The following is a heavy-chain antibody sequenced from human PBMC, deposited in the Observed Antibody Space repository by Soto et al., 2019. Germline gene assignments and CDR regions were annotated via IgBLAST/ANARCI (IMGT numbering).Heavy chain of an antibody. CDR1: GFTFGDYA. J-gene: IGHJ4*02. CDR3: ARVGSASLMVVVIADH. D-gene: IGHD3-22*01. V-gene: IGHV3-49*03. Sequence: PGGSLRLSCTTSGFTFGDYAMSWFRQAPGKGLEWVGFIRSKGYGGTTRYAASVKGRFTISRDDSESIAYLQMDSLKTEDTALYYCARVGSASLMVVVIADHWGQGTQVTVSS. CDR2: IRSKGYGGTT.